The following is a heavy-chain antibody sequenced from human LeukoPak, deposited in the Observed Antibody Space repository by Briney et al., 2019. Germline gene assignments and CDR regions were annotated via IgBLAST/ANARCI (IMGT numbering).Heavy chain of an antibody. CDR3: ARGAHYFDY. CDR1: GGSISSYY. J-gene: IGHJ4*02. V-gene: IGHV4-59*01. Sequence: SETLSLTCTVSGGSISSYYWSWIRQPPGKGLEWIGYVFYIGSTDYNPSLKSRVTISVDTSKNQFSLELSSVTAADTAVYYCARGAHYFDYWGQGTLVTVSS. CDR2: VFYIGST.